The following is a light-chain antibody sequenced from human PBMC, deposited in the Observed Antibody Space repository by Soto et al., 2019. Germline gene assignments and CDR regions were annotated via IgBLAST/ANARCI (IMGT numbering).Light chain of an antibody. J-gene: IGKJ2*02. CDR3: QQYNNWPRGT. Sequence: IVMTQSPATLSVSPGERATLSCMASQSVSSNLAWSQQKPGQAPRLLIYGASTRATGIPARFSGSGSGTEFTLTISSLQSEDFAVYYCQQYNNWPRGTFGQGTKLEIK. CDR1: QSVSSN. CDR2: GAS. V-gene: IGKV3-15*01.